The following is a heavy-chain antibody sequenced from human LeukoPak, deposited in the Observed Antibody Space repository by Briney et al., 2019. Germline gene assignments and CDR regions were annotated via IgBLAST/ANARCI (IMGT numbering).Heavy chain of an antibody. D-gene: IGHD3-10*01. J-gene: IGHJ6*02. CDR3: ARDGFGESDEYGMDV. CDR1: GFTFSSYE. V-gene: IGHV3-48*03. CDR2: ISSSGSTI. Sequence: GGSLRLSCAASGFTFSSYEMNWVRQAPGKELEWVSYISSSGSTIYYADSVKGRFTISRDNAKNSLYLQMNSLRAEDTAVYYCARDGFGESDEYGMDVWGQGTTVTVSS.